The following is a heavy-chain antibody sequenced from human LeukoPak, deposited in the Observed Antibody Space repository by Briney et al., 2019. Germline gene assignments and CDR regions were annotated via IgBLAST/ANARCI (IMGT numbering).Heavy chain of an antibody. J-gene: IGHJ6*03. D-gene: IGHD4-17*01. Sequence: ASVKVSCKASGYTFTSYGISWVRQAPGQGLEWMGWISAYNGNTNYAQKLQGRVTITTDTSTSTAYMELRSLRSDDTAVYYCARKSPEKDDYGDYYYYYYMDGWGKGTTVTVSS. CDR1: GYTFTSYG. CDR2: ISAYNGNT. V-gene: IGHV1-18*01. CDR3: ARKSPEKDDYGDYYYYYYMDG.